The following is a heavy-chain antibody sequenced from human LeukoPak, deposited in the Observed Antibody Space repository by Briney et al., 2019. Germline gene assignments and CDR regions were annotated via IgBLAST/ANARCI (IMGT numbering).Heavy chain of an antibody. J-gene: IGHJ4*02. D-gene: IGHD4-17*01. CDR3: ARDSGSYGDYRY. CDR1: GFTFTTYA. V-gene: IGHV3-30-3*01. CDR2: ISYDGSNK. Sequence: GGSLRLSCATSGFTFTTYAMQWVRQAPGKGLEWVAVISYDGSNKYYADSVKGRFTISRDNSKNTLYLQMNSLRAEDTAVYYCARDSGSYGDYRYWGQGTLVTVSS.